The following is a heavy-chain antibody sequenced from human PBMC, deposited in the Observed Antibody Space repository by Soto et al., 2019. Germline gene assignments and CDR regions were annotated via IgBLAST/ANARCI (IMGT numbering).Heavy chain of an antibody. D-gene: IGHD1-1*01. Sequence: QVQLVESGGGVVQPGRSLRLSCAASGFTFSSYGMHWVRQAPGKGLEWVAVISYDGSNKYYADSVKGRFTISRDNSKNSLYLQMNSLRAEDTAVYYCALLKGSWNDGRTLDYWGQGTLVTVSS. CDR1: GFTFSSYG. J-gene: IGHJ4*02. CDR2: ISYDGSNK. V-gene: IGHV3-30*03. CDR3: ALLKGSWNDGRTLDY.